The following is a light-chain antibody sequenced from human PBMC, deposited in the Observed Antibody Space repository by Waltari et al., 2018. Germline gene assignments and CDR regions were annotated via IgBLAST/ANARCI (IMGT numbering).Light chain of an antibody. V-gene: IGLV1-47*01. CDR1: SSNIGRNA. CDR2: RSH. CDR3: AAWDDSLRGWV. Sequence: QSVLTQSPSASGTPGQRVTISCSGSSSNIGRNAVYWYQQLPGTAPNLLIYRSHQRPSGVPDRFSGSKSGTSASLAISGLRSEDEADYYCAAWDDSLRGWVFGGGTKLTVL. J-gene: IGLJ3*02.